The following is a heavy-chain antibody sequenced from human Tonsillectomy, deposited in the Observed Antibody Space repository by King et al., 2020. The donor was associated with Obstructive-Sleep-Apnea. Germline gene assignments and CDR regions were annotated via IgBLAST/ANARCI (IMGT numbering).Heavy chain of an antibody. CDR2: FDPRNGER. CDR1: GFTLIELA. Sequence: QLVQSGAEVKKPGASVKVSCKVSGFTLIELAMHWVRQAPGNGLEWMGGFDPRNGERIYAQKFQDRVTLAEDTSIDTAYMELSSLRSDDTAMYYCATSGPQDIPGTPLEAFDVWGQGTLVTVSS. J-gene: IGHJ3*01. D-gene: IGHD1-14*01. V-gene: IGHV1-24*01. CDR3: ATSGPQDIPGTPLEAFDV.